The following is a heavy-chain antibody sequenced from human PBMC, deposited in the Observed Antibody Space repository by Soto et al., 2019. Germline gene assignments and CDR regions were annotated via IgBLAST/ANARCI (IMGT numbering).Heavy chain of an antibody. CDR2: ISGSGGST. Sequence: GSLRLSCAASGFTFSSYAMSWVRQTPGKGLEWVSAISGSGGSTYYADSVKGRFTISRDNSKNTLYLQMNSLRAEDTAVYYCAKDRRTYYDILTGSTDYWGQGTLVTVSS. V-gene: IGHV3-23*01. CDR1: GFTFSSYA. D-gene: IGHD3-9*01. J-gene: IGHJ4*02. CDR3: AKDRRTYYDILTGSTDY.